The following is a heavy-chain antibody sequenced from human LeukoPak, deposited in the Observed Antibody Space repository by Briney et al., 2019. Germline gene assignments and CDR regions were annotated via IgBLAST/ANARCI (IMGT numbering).Heavy chain of an antibody. D-gene: IGHD6-19*01. J-gene: IGHJ4*02. CDR1: GYTFTEYY. CDR3: ARVRAYSSGWNFDY. V-gene: IGHV1-2*02. Sequence: ASVKVSCKASGYTFTEYYMHWVRQAPGQGLEWMGWINPIRGATKYAQKFQGRVTMTRDRSISTLYMELSRLRSDDTAVYYCARVRAYSSGWNFDYWGQGTLVTVSS. CDR2: INPIRGAT.